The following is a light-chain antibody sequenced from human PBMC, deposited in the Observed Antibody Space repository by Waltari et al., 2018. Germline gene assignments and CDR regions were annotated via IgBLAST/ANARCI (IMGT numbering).Light chain of an antibody. CDR3: QQYNSYSWT. CDR1: QSISSY. V-gene: IGKV1-5*03. Sequence: DIQMTQSHSTLSASVGDRVTITCRASQSISSYLAWYQQKPGKAPKPLIYKASSLESGVPSRFSGSGSGTEFTLTISSLQPDDFATYYCQQYNSYSWTFGQGTKVEIK. CDR2: KAS. J-gene: IGKJ1*01.